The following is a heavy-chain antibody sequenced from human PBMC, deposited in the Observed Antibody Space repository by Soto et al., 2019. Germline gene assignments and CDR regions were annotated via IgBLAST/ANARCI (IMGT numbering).Heavy chain of an antibody. J-gene: IGHJ4*02. Sequence: EVQLVESGGGLVQPGGSLRLSCAASGFTFSSYSMNWVRQAPGKGLEWVSSISSSSSYIYYADSVKGRFTISRDNAKNSLYLQMNSLRAEDTAVYYCASDKRSSGWYEDYWGQGTLVTVSS. D-gene: IGHD6-19*01. CDR2: ISSSSSYI. CDR1: GFTFSSYS. CDR3: ASDKRSSGWYEDY. V-gene: IGHV3-21*01.